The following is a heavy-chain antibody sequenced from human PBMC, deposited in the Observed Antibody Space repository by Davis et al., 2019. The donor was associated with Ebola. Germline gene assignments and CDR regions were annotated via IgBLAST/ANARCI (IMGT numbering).Heavy chain of an antibody. D-gene: IGHD4-23*01. CDR2: IYDIGGKI. V-gene: IGHV3-23*01. CDR1: GFTFAFSGYT. Sequence: GGSLRLSCAASGFTFAFSGYTRFWVRQDQGRGLEWISGIYDIGGKIYYADSVKGRFTVSRDESDNTLNLQMNSLKVEDTAVYYCARWKIGHEYIDYWGQGTQVTVS. J-gene: IGHJ4*02. CDR3: ARWKIGHEYIDY.